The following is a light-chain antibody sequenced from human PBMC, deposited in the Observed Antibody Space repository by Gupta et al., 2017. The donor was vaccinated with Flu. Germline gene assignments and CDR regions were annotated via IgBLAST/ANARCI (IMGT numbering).Light chain of an antibody. J-gene: IGLJ2*01. CDR1: SSDVGGYNY. CDR2: DIT. Sequence: QSALTQPRSVSGSPGQSVTISCTGTSSDVGGYNYVSWYQQHPGKAPKLMIYDITERPSGVPDRFSASKSDNTASLTISGLQAEDEADYYCCSYAGSNTLFFGGGTKVTAL. V-gene: IGLV2-11*01. CDR3: CSYAGSNTLF.